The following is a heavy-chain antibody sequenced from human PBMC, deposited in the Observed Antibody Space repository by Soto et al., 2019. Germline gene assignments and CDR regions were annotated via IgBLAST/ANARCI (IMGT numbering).Heavy chain of an antibody. CDR2: ISSSGSTI. CDR1: GFTFSDYY. CDR3: ARPHTYYDILTGQGWDYFDY. D-gene: IGHD3-9*01. J-gene: IGHJ4*02. V-gene: IGHV3-11*01. Sequence: GGSLRLSCAASGFTFSDYYMSWIRQAPGKGLEWVSYISSSGSTIYYADSVKGRFTISRDNAKNSLYLQMNSLRAEDTAVYYCARPHTYYDILTGQGWDYFDYWGQGTLVTVSS.